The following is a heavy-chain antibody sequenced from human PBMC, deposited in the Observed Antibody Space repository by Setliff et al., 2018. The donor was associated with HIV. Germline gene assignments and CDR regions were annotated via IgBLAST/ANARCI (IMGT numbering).Heavy chain of an antibody. V-gene: IGHV3-53*05. CDR3: ARDLPQNRNYYNFWSGYVFDY. CDR2: MYSAGNR. CDR1: GFTVSSNY. J-gene: IGHJ4*02. D-gene: IGHD3-3*01. Sequence: PGGSLRLSCAASGFTVSSNYMNWVRQSPGRGLEWLSIMYSAGNRNYAQKLQGRVTMTTDTSTSTAYMELRSLRSDDTAVYYCARDLPQNRNYYNFWSGYVFDYWGQGTLVTVSS.